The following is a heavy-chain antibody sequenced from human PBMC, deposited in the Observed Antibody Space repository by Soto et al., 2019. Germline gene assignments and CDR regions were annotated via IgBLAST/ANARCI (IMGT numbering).Heavy chain of an antibody. D-gene: IGHD2-15*01. Sequence: QVQLVQSGAEVKKPGASVKVSCKASGYTFTSYGISWVRQAPGQGLEWMGWISAYNGNTNYAQKLQGRVTMTTDTSTSTAYMKLRSLRSDDTAVYYCARVSPDIVVVVAATALDYWGQGTLVTVSS. CDR2: ISAYNGNT. CDR3: ARVSPDIVVVVAATALDY. J-gene: IGHJ4*02. V-gene: IGHV1-18*01. CDR1: GYTFTSYG.